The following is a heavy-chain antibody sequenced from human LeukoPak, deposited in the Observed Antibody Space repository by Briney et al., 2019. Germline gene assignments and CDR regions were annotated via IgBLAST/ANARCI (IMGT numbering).Heavy chain of an antibody. CDR3: ARGYRGWYDY. J-gene: IGHJ4*02. D-gene: IGHD6-19*01. Sequence: ASVKVSCKASGYSFTGYYVHWVRQAPGQGLEWMGWINPNNGDTNYAQKFQGRVTMTRDTSITTAYMEVSRLRSADTAVYYCARGYRGWYDYWGQGTLVTVSS. CDR1: GYSFTGYY. V-gene: IGHV1-2*02. CDR2: INPNNGDT.